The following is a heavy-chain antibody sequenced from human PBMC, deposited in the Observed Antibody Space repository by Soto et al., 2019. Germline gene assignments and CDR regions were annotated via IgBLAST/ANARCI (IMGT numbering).Heavy chain of an antibody. J-gene: IGHJ4*02. CDR3: AHLPRGVYDLGRLWEIFDS. V-gene: IGHV2-5*02. D-gene: IGHD5-12*01. CDR2: IYWDDDK. CDR1: GFSLSSIGMG. Sequence: QITVKESGLTLVKPTETLTLTCTFSGFSLSSIGMGVGWIRQPPGKALEWLALIYWDDDKRYSPSLSSRLTITKDPSKNQVDLTMTNVDPVDTATYYCAHLPRGVYDLGRLWEIFDSWGQGTLVTVSS.